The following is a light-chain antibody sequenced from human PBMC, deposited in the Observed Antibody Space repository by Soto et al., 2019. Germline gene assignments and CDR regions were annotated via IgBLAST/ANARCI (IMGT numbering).Light chain of an antibody. CDR2: GAS. Sequence: EIFLTQSPDTLSLSPGERATLSCRASQSVGSNYLAWYQQKPGQAPRLLIYGASSRATGIPDRFSGSGSGTDFTLTISRLEPEDFAVYYCQQYGSSPITFGQGTRLEIK. V-gene: IGKV3-20*01. CDR3: QQYGSSPIT. J-gene: IGKJ5*01. CDR1: QSVGSNY.